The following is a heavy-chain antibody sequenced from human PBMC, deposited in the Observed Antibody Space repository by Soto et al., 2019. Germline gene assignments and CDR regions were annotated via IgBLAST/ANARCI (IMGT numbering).Heavy chain of an antibody. CDR3: VAGGTRWLQSPFDY. Sequence: ASVKVSCKASGYTFTSYGISWVPQTTGQGLEWMGWISAYNGNTKYAQKLQGRVTMTTDTSTSTAYMELRSLRSEDTAVYYCVAGGTRWLQSPFDYWGQGTLVTVSS. CDR2: ISAYNGNT. CDR1: GYTFTSYG. J-gene: IGHJ4*02. V-gene: IGHV1-18*01. D-gene: IGHD1-1*01.